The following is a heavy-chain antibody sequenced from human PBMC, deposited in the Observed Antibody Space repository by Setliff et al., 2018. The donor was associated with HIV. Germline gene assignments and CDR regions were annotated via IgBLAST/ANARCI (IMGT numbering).Heavy chain of an antibody. V-gene: IGHV1-18*01. CDR3: ARAGGGATDQAFDI. CDR2: ISANNGNT. CDR1: GYIFTNFG. J-gene: IGHJ3*02. D-gene: IGHD2-2*01. Sequence: ASVKVSCKTSGYIFTNFGISWVRQAPGQGPEWMGWISANNGNTRYAQKFQGRVTMTTDTSTSTAYMELRSLRSDDSAVYYCARAGGGATDQAFDIWGQGTMVTVSS.